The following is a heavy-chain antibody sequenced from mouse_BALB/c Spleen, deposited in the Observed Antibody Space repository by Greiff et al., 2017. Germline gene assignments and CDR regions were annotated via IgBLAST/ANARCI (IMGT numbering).Heavy chain of an antibody. V-gene: IGHV1S56*01. D-gene: IGHD2-3*01. CDR3: ARWDGYYGDY. J-gene: IGHJ2*01. CDR2: IYPGNVNT. CDR1: GYTFTSYY. Sequence: VQLQESGPELVKPGASVRISCKASGYTFTSYYIHWVKQRPGQGLEWIGWIYPGNVNTKYNEKFKGKATLTADKSSSTAYMQLSSLTSEDSAVYFCARWDGYYGDYWGQGTTLTVSS.